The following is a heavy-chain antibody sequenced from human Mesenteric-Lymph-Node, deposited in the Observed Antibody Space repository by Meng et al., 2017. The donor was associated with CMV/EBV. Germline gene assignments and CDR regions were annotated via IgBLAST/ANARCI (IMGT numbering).Heavy chain of an antibody. V-gene: IGHV4-39*07. D-gene: IGHD3-22*01. CDR2: IHYSGIT. CDR1: GDTITHSYY. Sequence: SETLSLTCTVTGDTITHSYYWGWVRQSPGKGLEWLGNIHYSGITYYNPSLKSRVTISVDKSKNQFSLKLSSVTAADTAVYYCARDLRVGGYISNYYYYGMDVWGQGTTVTVSS. J-gene: IGHJ6*02. CDR3: ARDLRVGGYISNYYYYGMDV.